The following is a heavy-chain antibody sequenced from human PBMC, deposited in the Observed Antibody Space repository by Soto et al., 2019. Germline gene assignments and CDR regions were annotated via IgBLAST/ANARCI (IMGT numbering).Heavy chain of an antibody. CDR1: GFTFSSYS. Sequence: GGSLRLSCAASGFTFSSYSMNWVRQAPGKGLEWVSYISSSSSTIYYADSVKGRFTISRDNAKNSLYLQMNSLRAEDTAVYYCARGNDPAPAGYYYYYMDVWGKGTTVTVSS. D-gene: IGHD1-1*01. V-gene: IGHV3-48*01. CDR2: ISSSSSTI. J-gene: IGHJ6*03. CDR3: ARGNDPAPAGYYYYYMDV.